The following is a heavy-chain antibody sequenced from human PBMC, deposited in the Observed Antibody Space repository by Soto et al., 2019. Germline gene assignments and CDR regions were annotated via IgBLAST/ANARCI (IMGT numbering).Heavy chain of an antibody. CDR1: GFTFSSYS. Sequence: EVQLVESGGGLVQPGGSLRLSCAASGFTFSSYSMNWVRQAPGKGLEWVSYISSSSSTIYYADSVKGRFTISRDNAKNSRYLQMNSLRDENTAVYYGERDKEVGLFDYWGQGSLDTVST. V-gene: IGHV3-48*02. D-gene: IGHD1-26*01. J-gene: IGHJ4*02. CDR2: ISSSSSTI. CDR3: ERDKEVGLFDY.